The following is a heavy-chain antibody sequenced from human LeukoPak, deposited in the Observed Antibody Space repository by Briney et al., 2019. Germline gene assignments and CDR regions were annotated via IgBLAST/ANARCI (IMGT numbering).Heavy chain of an antibody. CDR1: GGSFSDYF. Sequence: SETLSLTCTVYGGSFSDYFWSWVRQSPGKGLEWIGEINDGGSTNYNPSLMSRVTVSMDRSKRQFSLKMKSVTAADTAVYNCARFSRITRGVWGDAFDIWGQGRTVTVSS. D-gene: IGHD7-27*01. CDR3: ARFSRITRGVWGDAFDI. V-gene: IGHV4-34*01. CDR2: INDGGST. J-gene: IGHJ3*02.